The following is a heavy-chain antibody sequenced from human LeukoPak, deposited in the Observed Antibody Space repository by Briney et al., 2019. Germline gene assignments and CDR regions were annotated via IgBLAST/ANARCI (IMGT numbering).Heavy chain of an antibody. CDR2: IHDRGST. CDR3: ARHVGNGYRDHFDY. CDR1: GASISSYF. D-gene: IGHD5-24*01. J-gene: IGHJ4*02. V-gene: IGHV4-59*08. Sequence: PAETLSLTCTVSGASISSYFWSWVRQPPGKGLEWIGYIHDRGSTNYSPSLESRVTISKDTSKNQFSLELTSVTAADTAVYYCARHVGNGYRDHFDYWGQGTLVTASS.